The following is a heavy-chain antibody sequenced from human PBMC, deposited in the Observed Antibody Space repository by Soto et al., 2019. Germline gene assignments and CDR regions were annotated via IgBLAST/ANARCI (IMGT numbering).Heavy chain of an antibody. CDR1: GGSISSYY. V-gene: IGHV4-59*01. D-gene: IGHD3-3*01. J-gene: IGHJ6*02. CDR2: IYYSGST. CDR3: ARLTRSGYYYSYYGMDV. Sequence: QVQLQESGPGLVKPSETLSLTCTVSGGSISSYYWSWIRQPPGKGLEWIGYIYYSGSTNYNPSLKSRVTISVDTSKNQFSLKLSSVTAADTAVYYCARLTRSGYYYSYYGMDVWGQGTTVTVSS.